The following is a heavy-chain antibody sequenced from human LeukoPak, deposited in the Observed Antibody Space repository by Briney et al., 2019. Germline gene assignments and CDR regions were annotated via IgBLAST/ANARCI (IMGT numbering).Heavy chain of an antibody. CDR2: ISYYGTNK. Sequence: EWVAVISYYGTNKYYADSVDGRFTISRDNSKNTLYLQMNSLRAEDTAIYYCARDYYEFDYWGQGTLVTVSS. CDR3: ARDYYEFDY. J-gene: IGHJ4*02. V-gene: IGHV3-33*01. D-gene: IGHD3-22*01.